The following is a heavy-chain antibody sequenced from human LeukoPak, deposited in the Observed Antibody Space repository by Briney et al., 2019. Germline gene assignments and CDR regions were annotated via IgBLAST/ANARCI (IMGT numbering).Heavy chain of an antibody. CDR1: GGSISNHY. Sequence: SETLSLTCTVSGGSISNHYWSWIRQPPGKGLEWIGYIYYSGSTNYNPSLKSRVTISVDTSKNQSSLKLSSVTAADTAVYYCARGSGDPFDYWGQGTLVAVAS. D-gene: IGHD4-17*01. J-gene: IGHJ4*02. CDR2: IYYSGST. CDR3: ARGSGDPFDY. V-gene: IGHV4-59*11.